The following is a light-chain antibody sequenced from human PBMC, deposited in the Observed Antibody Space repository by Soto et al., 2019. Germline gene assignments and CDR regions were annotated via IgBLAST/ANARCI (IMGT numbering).Light chain of an antibody. CDR2: RAS. V-gene: IGKV3-20*01. J-gene: IGKJ4*01. CDR3: QQYEAAPLT. CDR1: QSVGNNY. Sequence: EIVLTQSPGTLSLSPGERATLSCRASQSVGNNYLAWYQQKPGQAPRLLIYRASSRATGIPDRFSGSGSGTDFTLTISRLETDDVAVYFCQQYEAAPLTVGGGTNLAIK.